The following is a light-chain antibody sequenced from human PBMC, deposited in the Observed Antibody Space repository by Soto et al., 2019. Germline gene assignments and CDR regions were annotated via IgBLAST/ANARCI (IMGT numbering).Light chain of an antibody. CDR2: AAS. Sequence: DIQMTQSPSSLSASVGDGVTVTCRASQDIRNDLGWYQQKPGKAPKRLIYAASSLQSGVPSRFSGSGSETEFTLTISSLQPEDSATYYFLQNHSLPPTFGQGTKVEIK. V-gene: IGKV1-17*01. J-gene: IGKJ1*01. CDR3: LQNHSLPPT. CDR1: QDIRND.